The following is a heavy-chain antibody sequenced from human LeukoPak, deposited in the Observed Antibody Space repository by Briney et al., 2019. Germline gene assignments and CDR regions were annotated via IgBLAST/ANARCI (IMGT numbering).Heavy chain of an antibody. CDR2: IYHSGST. Sequence: PSQTLSLTCAVSGGSISSGGHSWSWIRQPPGKGLEWIGYIYHSGSTYYNPSLKSRVTISVDRSKNQFSLKLSSVTAADTAVYYCARDRYGDHTYFDYWGQGTLVTVSS. CDR1: GGSISSGGHS. D-gene: IGHD4-17*01. V-gene: IGHV4-30-2*01. J-gene: IGHJ4*02. CDR3: ARDRYGDHTYFDY.